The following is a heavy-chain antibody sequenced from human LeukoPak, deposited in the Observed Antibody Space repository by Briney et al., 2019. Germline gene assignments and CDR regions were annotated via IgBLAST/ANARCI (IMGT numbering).Heavy chain of an antibody. CDR1: GGSVSSSNYY. D-gene: IGHD2-21*01. Sequence: PSETLSLTCTVSGGSVSSSNYYWGWIRQPPGKGLEWIGSIYYSGSTYYNPSLKSRVTISVDTSKNQFSLKLSSVTAADTAVYYCAREGGDGPTRLFDYWGQGTLVTVSS. CDR2: IYYSGST. V-gene: IGHV4-39*07. J-gene: IGHJ4*02. CDR3: AREGGDGPTRLFDY.